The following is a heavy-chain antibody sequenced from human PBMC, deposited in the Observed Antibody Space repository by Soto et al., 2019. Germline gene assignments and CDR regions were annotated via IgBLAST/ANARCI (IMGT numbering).Heavy chain of an antibody. V-gene: IGHV3-23*01. CDR1: GFTFSSYA. CDR3: AKMTMQSSWYLA. D-gene: IGHD6-13*01. Sequence: EVQLLESGGGLVQPGGSLRLSCAASGFTFSSYAMSWVRQAPGKGLEWVSAISGSGGSTYYADSVKGRFTISRDNSKNPLYLQMNSRRAEDTAVYYCAKMTMQSSWYLAGGQGTLVTVSS. CDR2: ISGSGGST. J-gene: IGHJ4*02.